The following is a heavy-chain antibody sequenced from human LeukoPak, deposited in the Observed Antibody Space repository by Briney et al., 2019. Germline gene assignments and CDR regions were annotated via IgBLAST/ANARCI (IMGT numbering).Heavy chain of an antibody. Sequence: MPGGSLRLSCAASGFTFSDAWMSWVRQAPGKGLEWVGRIKSKTDGGIIDYAAPVKGRFIISRDDSKYTLYLQMNSLKTEDTAVYYCASWPGGWYGEDSWGQGTLVTVSS. CDR3: ASWPGGWYGEDS. V-gene: IGHV3-15*01. D-gene: IGHD6-19*01. CDR2: IKSKTDGGII. J-gene: IGHJ4*02. CDR1: GFTFSDAW.